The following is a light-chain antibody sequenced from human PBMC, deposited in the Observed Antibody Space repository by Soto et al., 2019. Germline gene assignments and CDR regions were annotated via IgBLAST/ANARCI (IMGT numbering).Light chain of an antibody. CDR1: QSVSSSY. CDR2: GAS. J-gene: IGKJ4*01. CDR3: QQYGSSPFT. V-gene: IGKV3-20*01. Sequence: EIVLTQSPGTLSLSPGERATLSCRASQSVSSSYLAWYQQKPGQAPRLLIYGASSMATGIPDRFSGSGSGTEFTLTISRLEPEDFAVYYWQQYGSSPFTFGGGTKVEIK.